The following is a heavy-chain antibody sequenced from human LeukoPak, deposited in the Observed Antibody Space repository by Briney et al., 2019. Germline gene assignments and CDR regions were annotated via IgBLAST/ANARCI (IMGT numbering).Heavy chain of an antibody. Sequence: PSETLSLTRTVSGGSISSYYWSWIRQPPGKGLEWIGYIYYSGSTNYNPSLKSRVTISVDTSKNQFSLKLSSVTAADTAVYYCARGGDLTYYDFWSGYSTFDPWGQGTLVTVSS. J-gene: IGHJ5*02. D-gene: IGHD3-3*01. V-gene: IGHV4-59*08. CDR3: ARGGDLTYYDFWSGYSTFDP. CDR1: GGSISSYY. CDR2: IYYSGST.